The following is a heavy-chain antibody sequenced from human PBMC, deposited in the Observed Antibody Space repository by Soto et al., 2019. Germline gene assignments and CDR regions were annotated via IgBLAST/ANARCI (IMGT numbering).Heavy chain of an antibody. Sequence: QVQLVQSGAEVKKPGSSVKVSCKASGGTFSSYAISWVRQAPGQGLEWMGGIIPIFGTANYAQKFQGRVTITADESXSXASXELSSLRSEDTAVYYCARGGYYYDSSGDDAQTLDYWGQGTLVTVSS. CDR3: ARGGYYYDSSGDDAQTLDY. V-gene: IGHV1-69*12. CDR2: IIPIFGTA. D-gene: IGHD3-22*01. CDR1: GGTFSSYA. J-gene: IGHJ4*02.